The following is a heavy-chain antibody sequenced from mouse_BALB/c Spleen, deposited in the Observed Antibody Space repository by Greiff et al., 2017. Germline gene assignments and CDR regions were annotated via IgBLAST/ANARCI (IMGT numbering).Heavy chain of an antibody. CDR1: GYTFTSYY. D-gene: IGHD1-1*02. CDR3: TREGKLWLYAMDY. Sequence: VQLQQSGAELVKPGASVKLSCKASGYTFTSYYMYWVKQRPGQGLEWIGEINPSNGGTNFNEKFKSKATLTVDKSSSTAYMQLSSLTSEDSAVYYCTREGKLWLYAMDYWGQGTSVTVSS. V-gene: IGHV1S81*02. J-gene: IGHJ4*01. CDR2: INPSNGGT.